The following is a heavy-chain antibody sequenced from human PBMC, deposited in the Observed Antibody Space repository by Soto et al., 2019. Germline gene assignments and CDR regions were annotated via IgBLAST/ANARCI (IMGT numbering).Heavy chain of an antibody. J-gene: IGHJ6*02. CDR1: EFIFSSYA. Sequence: QVQLVESGGGVVQPGRSLRLSCAASEFIFSSYAMQWVRQAPGKGLEWVTVISYDGSNKYYADSVKGRFTISRQNSKNTLYLKMNNLRAEDTAVYYCARDNRYYYDMDVWGQGTTVTVSS. CDR2: ISYDGSNK. V-gene: IGHV3-30-3*01. CDR3: ARDNRYYYDMDV.